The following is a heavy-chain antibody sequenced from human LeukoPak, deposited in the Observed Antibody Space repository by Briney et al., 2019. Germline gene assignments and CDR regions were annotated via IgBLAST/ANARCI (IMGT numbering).Heavy chain of an antibody. CDR2: IHYSGSS. Sequence: PSETLSLTCTVSGGSISSYYWNWIRQPPGKGLEWIGYIHYSGSSNYNPSLKSRASISVDTSRNQFSLELNSVTTADTAVYYCARGVIAAPDHWGQGTLVTVSS. CDR3: ARGVIAAPDH. V-gene: IGHV4-59*01. CDR1: GGSISSYY. J-gene: IGHJ4*02. D-gene: IGHD2-15*01.